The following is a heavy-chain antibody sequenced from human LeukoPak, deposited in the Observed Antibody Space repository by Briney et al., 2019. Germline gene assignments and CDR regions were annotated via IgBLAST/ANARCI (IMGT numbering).Heavy chain of an antibody. CDR3: ARGWSNYGGNLFDS. J-gene: IGHJ4*02. Sequence: TSETLSLTCTVSGSSISGYFWSWIRQPPGKGLEWIGYIHYSGSTNYNPSLKSRVTISQDTSKNQFSLKLSSVTAADTAVYYCARGWSNYGGNLFDSWGQGTLVTVSS. D-gene: IGHD4-23*01. V-gene: IGHV4-59*01. CDR2: IHYSGST. CDR1: GSSISGYF.